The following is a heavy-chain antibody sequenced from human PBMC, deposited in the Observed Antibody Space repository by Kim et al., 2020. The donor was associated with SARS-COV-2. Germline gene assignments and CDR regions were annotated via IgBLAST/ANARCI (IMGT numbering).Heavy chain of an antibody. CDR2: LSSSRSI. J-gene: IGHJ6*02. Sequence: GGSLRLSCAASGFTFSSYSMHWVRPAPVQGLEWVSYLSSSRSIYYADSVQGRFTISRDTAKNSLYLQLNSLRDEDTAVYYCARGFSDLGYYYYGMDVSG. D-gene: IGHD3-10*01. CDR3: ARGFSDLGYYYYGMDV. V-gene: IGHV3-48*02. CDR1: GFTFSSYS.